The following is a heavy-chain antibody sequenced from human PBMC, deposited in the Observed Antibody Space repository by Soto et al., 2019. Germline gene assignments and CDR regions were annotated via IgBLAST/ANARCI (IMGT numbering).Heavy chain of an antibody. D-gene: IGHD3-3*01. CDR2: IKSKTDGGTT. J-gene: IGHJ4*02. CDR3: TTFKGAATYYDFWSGYPDY. V-gene: IGHV3-15*01. Sequence: EVQLVESGGGLVKPGGSLRLSCAASGFTFSNAWMSWVRQAPGKGLEWVGRIKSKTDGGTTDYAAPVKGRFTISRDDSKNTLYLQMNSLKTEDTAVYYRTTFKGAATYYDFWSGYPDYWGQGTLVTVSS. CDR1: GFTFSNAW.